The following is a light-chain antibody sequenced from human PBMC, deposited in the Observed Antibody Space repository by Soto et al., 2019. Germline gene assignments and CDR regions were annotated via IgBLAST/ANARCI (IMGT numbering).Light chain of an antibody. CDR2: ATS. CDR1: QSVSSN. Sequence: EVVLTQSPGTLSLSPGERATLSCRASQSVSSNVAWYQQKPGQAPRLLIYATSTRAIGIPPRFSGSGSGTEFTLTISSLKSEGFAVYYCQQYNNWRTFGQGTKVEI. CDR3: QQYNNWRT. J-gene: IGKJ1*01. V-gene: IGKV3-15*01.